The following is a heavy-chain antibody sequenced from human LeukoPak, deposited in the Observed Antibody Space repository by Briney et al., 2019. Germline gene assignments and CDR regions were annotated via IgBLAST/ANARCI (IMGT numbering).Heavy chain of an antibody. D-gene: IGHD4-11*01. CDR1: GGSISSGSYY. Sequence: PSQTLSLTCTVSGGSISSGSYYWSWIRQPAGKGLEWIGRIYTSGSTNYNPSLKSRVTISVDTSKNQFSLKLSPVTAADTAVYYCARELLGYSNWGQGTLVTVSS. V-gene: IGHV4-61*02. CDR3: ARELLGYSN. J-gene: IGHJ4*02. CDR2: IYTSGST.